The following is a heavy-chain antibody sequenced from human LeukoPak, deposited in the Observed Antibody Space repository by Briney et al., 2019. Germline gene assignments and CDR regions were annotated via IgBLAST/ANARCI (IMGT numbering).Heavy chain of an antibody. J-gene: IGHJ4*02. Sequence: GGSLRLSCAASGLIFNTYSMHWFRQAPGKGPEWVAFISSDGSNKYYADSVKGRFTFSRDNSKNTLYLQMNSLRAEDTAVYYCARESAAGITSCYLPYWGQGTLVTVSS. D-gene: IGHD2-2*01. V-gene: IGHV3-30-3*01. CDR2: ISSDGSNK. CDR1: GLIFNTYS. CDR3: ARESAAGITSCYLPY.